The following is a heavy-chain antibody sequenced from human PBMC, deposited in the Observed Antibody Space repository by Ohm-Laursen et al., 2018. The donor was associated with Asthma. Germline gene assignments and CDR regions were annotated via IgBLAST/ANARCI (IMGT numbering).Heavy chain of an antibody. J-gene: IGHJ6*02. Sequence: SSVKVSCKASGGTFCSYAISWVRQAPGQGLGWMGGLIPIFGTANYDQEFQGRVTITADESTSAAYMELSSLRSEDTAVYYCEGGRGNSSSWWGYYYGLDVWGQGTTVTVSS. CDR2: LIPIFGTA. CDR3: EGGRGNSSSWWGYYYGLDV. V-gene: IGHV1-69*01. D-gene: IGHD6-13*01. CDR1: GGTFCSYA.